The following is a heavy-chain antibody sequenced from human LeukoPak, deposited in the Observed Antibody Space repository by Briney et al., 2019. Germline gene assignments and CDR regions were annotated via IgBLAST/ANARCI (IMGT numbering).Heavy chain of an antibody. CDR1: GGSISSSSYY. V-gene: IGHV4-39*07. CDR3: ARGGDSSGPNDY. D-gene: IGHD3-22*01. CDR2: IYYSGST. Sequence: PSETLSLTCTVSGGSISSSSYYWGWIRQPPGKGLEWIGSIYYSGSTYYNPSLKSRVTISVDTSKNQFSLKLRSVTAADTAVYYCARGGDSSGPNDYWAREPWSPSPQ. J-gene: IGHJ4*02.